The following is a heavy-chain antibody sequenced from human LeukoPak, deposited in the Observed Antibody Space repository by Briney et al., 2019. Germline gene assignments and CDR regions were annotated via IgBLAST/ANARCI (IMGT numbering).Heavy chain of an antibody. CDR2: IIPILGIA. Sequence: SVKVSCKASGGTFSSYAISWVRQAPGQGLEWMGRIIPILGIANYAQKFQGRVTITADKSTNTAHMELRRLESGDTAVYYCARVSWLSYWGQGTLVTVSS. D-gene: IGHD5-12*01. CDR1: GGTFSSYA. V-gene: IGHV1-69*04. J-gene: IGHJ4*02. CDR3: ARVSWLSY.